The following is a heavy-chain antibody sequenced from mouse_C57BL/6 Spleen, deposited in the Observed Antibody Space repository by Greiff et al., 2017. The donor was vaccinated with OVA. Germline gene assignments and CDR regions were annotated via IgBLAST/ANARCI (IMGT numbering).Heavy chain of an antibody. D-gene: IGHD2-1*01. CDR3: ARSDYGNYLDD. CDR1: GYTFTSYW. Sequence: QVQLQQPGSELVRPGSSVKLSCKASGYTFTSYWMDWVKQRPGQGLEWIGNIYPSDRETHYNHKFKGKATLTVDKSSSTAYMQLSSLTSEDSAVYYCARSDYGNYLDDWGQGTTLTVSS. V-gene: IGHV1-61*01. J-gene: IGHJ2*01. CDR2: IYPSDRET.